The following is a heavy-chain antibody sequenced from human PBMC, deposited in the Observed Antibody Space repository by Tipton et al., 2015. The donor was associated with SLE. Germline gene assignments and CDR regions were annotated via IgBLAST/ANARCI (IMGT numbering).Heavy chain of an antibody. Sequence: TLSLTCSVSGASISSNYWSWIRQPPGKGLEWIGYIYYSGSTNYSPSLESRVTISVDTSKNQFSLKLSSVTAADTAVYYCARGRDIVLEPVPIPPAFDIWGQGTMATVSS. D-gene: IGHD2-2*02. CDR2: IYYSGST. CDR1: GASISSNY. CDR3: ARGRDIVLEPVPIPPAFDI. J-gene: IGHJ3*02. V-gene: IGHV4-59*12.